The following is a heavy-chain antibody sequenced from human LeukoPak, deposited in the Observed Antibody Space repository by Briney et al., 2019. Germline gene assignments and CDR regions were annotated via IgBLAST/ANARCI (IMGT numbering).Heavy chain of an antibody. V-gene: IGHV3-11*01. D-gene: IGHD3-16*01. CDR2: ISSSGSTI. Sequence: KAGGSLRLSCAASGFTFSDYYMSWIRQAPGKGLEWVSYISSSGSTIYYADSVKGGFTISRDNAKNSLYLQMNSLRAEDTAVYYCARERARWGDNANDYWGQGTLVTVSS. J-gene: IGHJ4*02. CDR1: GFTFSDYY. CDR3: ARERARWGDNANDY.